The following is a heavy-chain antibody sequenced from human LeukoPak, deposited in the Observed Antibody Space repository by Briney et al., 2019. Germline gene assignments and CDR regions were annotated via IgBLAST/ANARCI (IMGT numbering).Heavy chain of an antibody. D-gene: IGHD2-2*01. Sequence: PGRSLRLSCAASGFTFSSYGMHWVRQAPGKGLEWVAVIWYDGSNEYYADSVKGRFTISRDNSKNTLYLQMNSLRAEDTAVYYCARGYCSSTSCVWFDPWGQGTLVTVSS. CDR1: GFTFSSYG. V-gene: IGHV3-33*01. CDR3: ARGYCSSTSCVWFDP. CDR2: IWYDGSNE. J-gene: IGHJ5*02.